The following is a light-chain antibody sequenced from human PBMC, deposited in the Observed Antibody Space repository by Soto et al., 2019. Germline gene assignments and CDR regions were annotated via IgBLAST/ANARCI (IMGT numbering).Light chain of an antibody. Sequence: QSVLTQPPSVSGAPGQRVTISCTGSSSNIGAGYYVHWYQQLPGTAPKLLIYGNSNRPSGVPDRFSGSKSGTSASLAITGLQAEDEADYYCQSYDSSLSFGVFGGGTKLTVL. V-gene: IGLV1-40*01. CDR3: QSYDSSLSFGV. J-gene: IGLJ2*01. CDR1: SSNIGAGYY. CDR2: GNS.